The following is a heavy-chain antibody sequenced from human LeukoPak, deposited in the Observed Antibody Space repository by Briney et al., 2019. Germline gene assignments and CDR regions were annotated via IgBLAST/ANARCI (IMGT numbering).Heavy chain of an antibody. V-gene: IGHV5-51*01. J-gene: IGHJ4*02. CDR1: GYTFSDYW. CDR3: ARHRGGTYYDYFDY. CDR2: IYPGDSDA. Sequence: GETLKISCKGSGYTFSDYWIAWVRQLPGKGLEWMGIIYPGDSDARYSPSLQGQVTISADKSISTAYLQWSSLKASDTAMYYCARHRGGTYYDYFDYSGQGALVTVSS. D-gene: IGHD1-26*01.